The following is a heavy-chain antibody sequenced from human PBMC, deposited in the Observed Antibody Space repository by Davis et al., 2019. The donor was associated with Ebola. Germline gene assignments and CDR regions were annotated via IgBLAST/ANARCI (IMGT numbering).Heavy chain of an antibody. CDR1: GFTVSNNY. CDR3: AKASLRGSDY. Sequence: GGSLRLSCAASGFTVSNNYMSWVRQAPGKGLEWVAVISYDGSNKYYADSVKGRFTISRDNSKNTLYLQMNSLRAEDTAVYYCAKASLRGSDYWGQGTLVTVSS. V-gene: IGHV3-30*18. J-gene: IGHJ4*02. CDR2: ISYDGSNK. D-gene: IGHD3-10*01.